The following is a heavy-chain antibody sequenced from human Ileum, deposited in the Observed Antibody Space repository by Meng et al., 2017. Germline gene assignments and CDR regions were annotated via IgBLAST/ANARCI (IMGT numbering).Heavy chain of an antibody. CDR2: ISQESGRT. Sequence: QVDLQAPGPGLGKPSGTLSLTCAVSGDSISSRDWWSWVRQPPGKGLEWIGEISQESGRTNYNPSLKSRVTISLDKSKNQFSLNLNSVTAADTAAYYCVRNEGYSLGDWGQGTLVTVSS. V-gene: IGHV4-4*02. CDR1: GDSISSRDW. D-gene: IGHD2-21*01. J-gene: IGHJ4*02. CDR3: VRNEGYSLGD.